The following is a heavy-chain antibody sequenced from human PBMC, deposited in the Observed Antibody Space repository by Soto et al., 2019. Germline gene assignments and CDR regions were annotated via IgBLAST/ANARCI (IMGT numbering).Heavy chain of an antibody. CDR1: GGSIISGGYY. CDR3: ARAWQYSSGFFDY. V-gene: IGHV4-61*03. Sequence: SETLSLTCTVSGGSIISGGYYWSWLRQHPGKGLEWIGYITSSGSAYYNPSLRSRVTLSVDTSKNHFSLKLSSVTAADTAVYYCARAWQYSSGFFDYWGQGTLVTVSS. CDR2: ITSSGSA. J-gene: IGHJ4*02. D-gene: IGHD6-19*01.